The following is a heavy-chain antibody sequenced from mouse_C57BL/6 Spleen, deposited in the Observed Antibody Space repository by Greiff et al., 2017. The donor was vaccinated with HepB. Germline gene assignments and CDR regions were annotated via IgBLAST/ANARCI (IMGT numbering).Heavy chain of an antibody. CDR2: INPSNGGT. Sequence: QVQLQQPGTELVKPGASVKLSCKASGYTFTSYWMHWVKQRPGQGLEWIGNINPSNGGTNYNEKFKSKATLTVDKSSSTAYMQLSSLTSEDSAVYYCAREKTSYYSNYYAMDYWGQGTSVTVSS. CDR1: GYTFTSYW. V-gene: IGHV1-53*01. D-gene: IGHD2-5*01. CDR3: AREKTSYYSNYYAMDY. J-gene: IGHJ4*01.